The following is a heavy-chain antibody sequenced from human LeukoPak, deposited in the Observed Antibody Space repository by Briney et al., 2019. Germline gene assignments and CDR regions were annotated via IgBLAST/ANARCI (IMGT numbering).Heavy chain of an antibody. V-gene: IGHV3-23*01. CDR2: ISGGGGRT. CDR3: ARYEFYDSSGLLDY. D-gene: IGHD3-22*01. Sequence: PGGSLRLSCTTSGFPFSSYAMAWVRQAPGKGLEWVSSISGGGGRTDYADSVKGRFTISRDSSKNTLYLQMNSLRAEDTAVYYCARYEFYDSSGLLDYWGQGTLVTVSS. CDR1: GFPFSSYA. J-gene: IGHJ4*02.